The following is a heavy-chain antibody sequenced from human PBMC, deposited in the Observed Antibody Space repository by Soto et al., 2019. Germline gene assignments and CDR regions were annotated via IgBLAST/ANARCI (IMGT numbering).Heavy chain of an antibody. CDR3: ARAAAARYYYGMDV. D-gene: IGHD6-13*01. V-gene: IGHV3-53*02. CDR2: IYSGGST. J-gene: IGHJ6*02. CDR1: GFTVSSNY. Sequence: EVQLVETGGGLIQPGGSLRLSCAASGFTVSSNYMSWVRQAPGKGLGWVSGIYSGGSTYYADSVKGRFTISRDNSKTTHYLQMNGLRAEDTAVYYCARAAAARYYYGMDVWGQGTTVTVSS.